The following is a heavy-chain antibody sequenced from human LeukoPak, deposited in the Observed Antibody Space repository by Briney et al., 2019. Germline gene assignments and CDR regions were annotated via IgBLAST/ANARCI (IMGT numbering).Heavy chain of an antibody. CDR3: TRRITMVRGAPPYDYYGMDV. CDR1: GFSFSGSA. V-gene: IGHV3-73*01. J-gene: IGHJ6*04. D-gene: IGHD3-10*01. Sequence: GGSLKLFCAASGFSFSGSAMHWVRRASGKGLEWVGRIRSKANSYATAYAASVKGRSTISRDDSRNTAYLQMNSLKTEDTAVYYCTRRITMVRGAPPYDYYGMDVWGKGTTVTVSS. CDR2: IRSKANSYAT.